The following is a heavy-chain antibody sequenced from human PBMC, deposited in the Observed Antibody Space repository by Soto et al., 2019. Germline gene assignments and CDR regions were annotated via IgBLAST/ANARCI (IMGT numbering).Heavy chain of an antibody. J-gene: IGHJ4*02. Sequence: QVNLVQSGAAVRKPGASVKVSCKGSGYTFTSYGIAWVRQAPGQGLEWMGWISAHNDNTNYAQKVQGRVTVTRDTSTSTAYMELRNLRSDDTAVYYCARGRYGDYWGQGALVTVSS. CDR1: GYTFTSYG. CDR3: ARGRYGDY. D-gene: IGHD1-1*01. CDR2: ISAHNDNT. V-gene: IGHV1-18*01.